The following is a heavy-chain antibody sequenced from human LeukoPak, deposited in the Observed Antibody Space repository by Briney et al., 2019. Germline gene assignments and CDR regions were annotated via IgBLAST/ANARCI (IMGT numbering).Heavy chain of an antibody. CDR2: ISSSSSTI. J-gene: IGHJ6*03. Sequence: GGSLRLSCAASGFTFSTYAMHWVRQAPGKGLEWVSYISSSSSTIYYADSVKGRFTISRDNAKNSLYLQMNSLRAEDTAVYYCARAVVERGFYYYMDVWGKGTTVTVSS. D-gene: IGHD2-15*01. V-gene: IGHV3-48*01. CDR1: GFTFSTYA. CDR3: ARAVVERGFYYYMDV.